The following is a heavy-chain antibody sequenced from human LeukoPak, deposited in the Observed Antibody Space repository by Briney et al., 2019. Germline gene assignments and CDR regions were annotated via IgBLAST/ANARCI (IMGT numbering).Heavy chain of an antibody. J-gene: IGHJ5*02. CDR1: GYTFTSYG. D-gene: IGHD3-3*01. V-gene: IGHV1-18*01. Sequence: ASVKVSCKASGYTFTSYGISWVRQAPGQGLEWMGWISAYNGNTNYAQKLQGRVTVTTDTSTSTAYMELRSLRSDDTAVYYCARAGWITIFGVVPHNWFDPWGQGTLVTVSS. CDR2: ISAYNGNT. CDR3: ARAGWITIFGVVPHNWFDP.